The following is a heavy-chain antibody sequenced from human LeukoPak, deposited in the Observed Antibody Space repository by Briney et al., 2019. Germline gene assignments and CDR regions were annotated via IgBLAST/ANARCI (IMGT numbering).Heavy chain of an antibody. Sequence: SETLSLTCAVYGGSFSGYYWSWIRQPPGKGLEWIGEINHSGSTNYNPSLKGRVIISVDTSKNQFSLKLSSVTAADTAVYYCARVIAAAGNYYYYMDVWGKGTTVTVSS. CDR2: INHSGST. CDR3: ARVIAAAGNYYYYMDV. CDR1: GGSFSGYY. V-gene: IGHV4-34*01. J-gene: IGHJ6*03. D-gene: IGHD6-13*01.